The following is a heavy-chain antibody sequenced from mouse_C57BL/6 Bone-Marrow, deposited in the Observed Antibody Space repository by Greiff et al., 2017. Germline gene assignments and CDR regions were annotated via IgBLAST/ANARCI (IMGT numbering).Heavy chain of an antibody. CDR2: IRNKANNPAT. Sequence: EVQLVESGGGLVQPGGSMKLSCAASGFTFSDAWMDWVRQSPEKGLEWVAEIRNKANNPATYYAESVKGRFTISRDDSKSNVYLQMSSLRAEDTGIYYCARSEGYYDCWGQGTTLTVSS. J-gene: IGHJ2*01. CDR1: GFTFSDAW. V-gene: IGHV6-6*01. CDR3: ARSEGYYDC.